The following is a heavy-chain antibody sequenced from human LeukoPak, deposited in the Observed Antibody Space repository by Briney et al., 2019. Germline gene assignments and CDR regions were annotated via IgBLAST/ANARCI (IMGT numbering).Heavy chain of an antibody. CDR3: ARGGVNYKIAGP. D-gene: IGHD3-10*01. CDR1: GGSITSYY. Sequence: SETLSLTCTVSGGSITSYYWTWILQPPGKGLEWIGYIYYSGSTSYNPSLKSRVTISVDTSKNQFSLKLSSVTAADTAVYYCARGGVNYKIAGPWGQGALVTVSS. CDR2: IYYSGST. J-gene: IGHJ5*02. V-gene: IGHV4-59*01.